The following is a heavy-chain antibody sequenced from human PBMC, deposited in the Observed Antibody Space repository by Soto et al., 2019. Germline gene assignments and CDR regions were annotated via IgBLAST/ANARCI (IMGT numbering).Heavy chain of an antibody. Sequence: QVQLVQSGAEVKKPGSSVKVSCKASGGTFSSYTISWVRQAPGQGLEWMGRIIPILGIANYAQKFQGRVTITADKSTGTAYMERSSLRSEDTAVYYCARGTRVLRYFDWLPDAFDIWGQGTMVTVSS. CDR1: GGTFSSYT. CDR3: ARGTRVLRYFDWLPDAFDI. V-gene: IGHV1-69*02. D-gene: IGHD3-9*01. J-gene: IGHJ3*02. CDR2: IIPILGIA.